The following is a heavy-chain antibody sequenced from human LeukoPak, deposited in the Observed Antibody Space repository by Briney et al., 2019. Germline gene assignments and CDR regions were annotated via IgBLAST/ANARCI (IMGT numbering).Heavy chain of an antibody. CDR3: ARERPPGDSSSWFLEGYFDI. D-gene: IGHD6-13*01. J-gene: IGHJ4*02. V-gene: IGHV1-69*05. Sequence: AASVKVSCKASGGTFSSYAITWVRQAPGQGLEWMGRIIPIFGTANYAQKFQGRVTITTDESTRTAYMELSSLRSEDTAVYYCARERPPGDSSSWFLEGYFDIWGQGSLVIVSS. CDR2: IIPIFGTA. CDR1: GGTFSSYA.